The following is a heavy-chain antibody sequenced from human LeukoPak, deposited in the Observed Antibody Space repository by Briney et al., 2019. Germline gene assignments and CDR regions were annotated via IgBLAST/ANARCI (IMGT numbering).Heavy chain of an antibody. V-gene: IGHV4-59*12. Sequence: SETLSLTCTASGGSISSYYWSWIRQPPGKGLEWIGYIYYSGSTNYNPSLKSRVTISVDTPKNQFSLKLSSVTAADTAVYYCARAGTTGGAFDIWGQGTMVTVSS. CDR2: IYYSGST. D-gene: IGHD4-17*01. CDR1: GGSISSYY. CDR3: ARAGTTGGAFDI. J-gene: IGHJ3*02.